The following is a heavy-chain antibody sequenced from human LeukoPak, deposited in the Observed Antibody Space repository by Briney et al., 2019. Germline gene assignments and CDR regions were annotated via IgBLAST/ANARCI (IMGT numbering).Heavy chain of an antibody. Sequence: GGSLRLSCAASGFTFSSYSMNWVRQAPGKGLEWVSSISSSSSYIYYADSVKGRSTISRDNAKNSLYLQMNSLRAEDTAVYYCARAIDTATPVYYYYGMDVWGKGTTVTVSS. CDR3: ARAIDTATPVYYYYGMDV. J-gene: IGHJ6*04. V-gene: IGHV3-21*01. CDR1: GFTFSSYS. D-gene: IGHD5-18*01. CDR2: ISSSSSYI.